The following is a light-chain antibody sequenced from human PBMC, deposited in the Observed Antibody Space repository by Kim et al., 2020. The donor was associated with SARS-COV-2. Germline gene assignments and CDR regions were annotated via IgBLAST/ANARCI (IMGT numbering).Light chain of an antibody. CDR2: YDS. V-gene: IGLV3-21*04. CDR1: NIGSKS. J-gene: IGLJ1*01. CDR3: QVGDSGSDHYV. Sequence: SYELTQPPSVSVAPGKTARITCGGSNIGSKSVHWYQQKPGQAPVLVIYYDSDRPSGIPEGFSGSNSGNTATLTISRVEAGDEADYYCQVGDSGSDHYVFG.